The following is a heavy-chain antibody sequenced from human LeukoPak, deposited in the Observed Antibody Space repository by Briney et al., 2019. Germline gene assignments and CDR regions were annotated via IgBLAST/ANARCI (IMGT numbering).Heavy chain of an antibody. CDR3: AKDQGYSSSGTYDY. D-gene: IGHD6-6*01. J-gene: IGHJ4*02. V-gene: IGHV3-21*01. Sequence: GGSLRLSCAASGFTFSSYSMNWVRQAPGKGLEWVSSISSSSSYIYYADSVKGRFTISRDNAKNSLYLQMNSLRAEDTAVYYCAKDQGYSSSGTYDYWGQGTLDTVSS. CDR2: ISSSSSYI. CDR1: GFTFSSYS.